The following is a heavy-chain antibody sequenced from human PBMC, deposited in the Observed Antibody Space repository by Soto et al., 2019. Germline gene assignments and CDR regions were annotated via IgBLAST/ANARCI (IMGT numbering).Heavy chain of an antibody. CDR2: ISYSGST. J-gene: IGHJ5*02. V-gene: IGHV4-31*03. D-gene: IGHD3-10*01. CDR3: ARESITMVRGNRQNWFDP. CDR1: GGSISSGSYY. Sequence: SETLSLTYTVSGGSISSGSYYWSWSRQRPGQGLEWIGYISYSGSTYYNPSLKSRLTISADTSKNQFALKLSSVTAADTAVYYCARESITMVRGNRQNWFDPWGQGTLVTVSS.